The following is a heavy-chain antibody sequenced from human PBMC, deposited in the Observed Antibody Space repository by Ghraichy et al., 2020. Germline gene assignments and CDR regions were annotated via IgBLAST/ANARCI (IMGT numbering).Heavy chain of an antibody. J-gene: IGHJ3*02. D-gene: IGHD6-13*01. V-gene: IGHV1-46*01. CDR2: INPSGGST. CDR1: GYTFTSYY. CDR3: AREERRQGQQLVYGDDAFDI. Sequence: ASVKVSCKASGYTFTSYYMHWVRQAPGQGLEWMGIINPSGGSTSYAQKFQGRVTMTRDTSTSTVYMELSSLRSEDTAVYYCAREERRQGQQLVYGDDAFDIWGQGTMVTVSS.